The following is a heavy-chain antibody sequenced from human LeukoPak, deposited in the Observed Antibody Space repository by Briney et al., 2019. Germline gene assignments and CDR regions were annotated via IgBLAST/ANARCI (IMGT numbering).Heavy chain of an antibody. CDR1: GYTFTSYY. J-gene: IGHJ4*02. D-gene: IGHD5-24*01. Sequence: GASVKVSCKASGYTFTSYYIHWVRQAPGQGLEWMGIINPSGGSTSYAQKFQGRVTMTRDTSTSTVYMELSSLRSEDTAVYYCASPLGEDGYNHWGQGTLVSVSS. CDR2: INPSGGST. CDR3: ASPLGEDGYNH. V-gene: IGHV1-46*01.